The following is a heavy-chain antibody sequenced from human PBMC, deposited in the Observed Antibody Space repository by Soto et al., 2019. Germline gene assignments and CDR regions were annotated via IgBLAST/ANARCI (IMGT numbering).Heavy chain of an antibody. Sequence: QLQLQESGPGLVKPSETLSLTCTVSGGSISSSSYYWGWIRQPPGKGLEWIGSMYYSGSTSYNPTLNSRVTISVDTSKNQFSLNLSSVTAADTAVYYCARLEQLNWFDPWGQGTLVTVSS. J-gene: IGHJ5*02. CDR1: GGSISSSSYY. V-gene: IGHV4-39*01. CDR2: MYYSGST. D-gene: IGHD1-1*01. CDR3: ARLEQLNWFDP.